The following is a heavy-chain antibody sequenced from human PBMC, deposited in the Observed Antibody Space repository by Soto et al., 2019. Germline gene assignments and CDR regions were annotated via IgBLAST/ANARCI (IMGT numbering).Heavy chain of an antibody. Sequence: ASVKVSCKASGGTFSNYAINWVRQAPGQGLEWMGGIIPLFGTPNYAQKFQGRVTFTAHKSTSTAYMELRSLRSDDTAVYYCARGWETVGTTTPFAYWGQGTLVTVSS. J-gene: IGHJ4*02. D-gene: IGHD1-26*01. CDR2: IIPLFGTP. CDR1: GGTFSNYA. CDR3: ARGWETVGTTTPFAY. V-gene: IGHV1-69*06.